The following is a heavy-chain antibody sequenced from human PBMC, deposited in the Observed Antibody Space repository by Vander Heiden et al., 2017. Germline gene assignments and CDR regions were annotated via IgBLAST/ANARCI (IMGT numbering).Heavy chain of an antibody. CDR3: VRVPSTSRFDY. D-gene: IGHD2-2*01. CDR1: GFTFSSYW. CDR2: SNSDGSST. J-gene: IGHJ4*02. V-gene: IGHV3-74*01. Sequence: EVQLVESGGGLVQPGGSLRLSCAASGFTFSSYWMHWVRQAPGKGLVWVSRSNSDGSSTNYGDSVKGRFTISRDNAKNTLYLQMNSLRAEDTAVYYCVRVPSTSRFDYWGQGTLVTVSS.